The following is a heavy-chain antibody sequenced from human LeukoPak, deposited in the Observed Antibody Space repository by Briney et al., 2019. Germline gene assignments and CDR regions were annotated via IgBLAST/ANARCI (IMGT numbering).Heavy chain of an antibody. CDR2: ISSSGTYK. Sequence: PGGSLRLSCAASGFTFSDYTMNWVRQAPGKGLEWVSSISSSGTYKYYADSVKGRFTISRGNAQNSLYLQMNSLRAEDSSVYYCARPTTVTTISADAFDIWGQGTMVTVSS. J-gene: IGHJ3*02. D-gene: IGHD4-17*01. CDR1: GFTFSDYT. CDR3: ARPTTVTTISADAFDI. V-gene: IGHV3-21*01.